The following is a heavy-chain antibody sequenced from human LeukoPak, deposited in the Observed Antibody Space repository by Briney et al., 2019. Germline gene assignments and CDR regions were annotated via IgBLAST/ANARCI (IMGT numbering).Heavy chain of an antibody. Sequence: PQTRSPARLLAAPSASMHSASCVRQPPGMGLEWIGYIHYSGCPNYSPSLKSGFTISLDTSKNQFSLKLRSVTAADPPVYSCRRRAYSDSGTLGAFDIWGQGTMVTVSS. V-gene: IGHV4-59*08. J-gene: IGHJ3*02. CDR2: IHYSGCP. CDR3: RRRAYSDSGTLGAFDI. D-gene: IGHD3-10*01. CDR1: AAPSASMHS.